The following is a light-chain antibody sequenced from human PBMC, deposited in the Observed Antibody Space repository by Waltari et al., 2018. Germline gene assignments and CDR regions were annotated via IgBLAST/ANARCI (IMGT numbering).Light chain of an antibody. Sequence: QSALTQPASVSGSPGQSITISCTGTNNDIGGYDYVSWYQQHPGKAPKLLIYDVSDRPSALSIRFSGSKSGNTASLTISGLQTEDEADYYCSSYVSGSTLKMFGGGTKLTVL. CDR3: SSYVSGSTLKM. J-gene: IGLJ3*02. V-gene: IGLV2-14*01. CDR2: DVS. CDR1: NNDIGGYDY.